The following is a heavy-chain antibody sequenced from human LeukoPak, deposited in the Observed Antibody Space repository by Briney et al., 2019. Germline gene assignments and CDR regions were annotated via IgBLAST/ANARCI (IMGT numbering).Heavy chain of an antibody. CDR3: AKDVNTGGDYFDY. Sequence: PVGSLRLSCAASGFIFRNSGMHWVRQALGKGLEWVAFIRYDGSIEYYADSVNGRFTISRDNSKNTLYLQMNSLRAEDTAVYYCAKDVNTGGDYFDYWGQGTLVTVSS. CDR1: GFIFRNSG. D-gene: IGHD1-14*01. CDR2: IRYDGSIE. V-gene: IGHV3-30*02. J-gene: IGHJ4*02.